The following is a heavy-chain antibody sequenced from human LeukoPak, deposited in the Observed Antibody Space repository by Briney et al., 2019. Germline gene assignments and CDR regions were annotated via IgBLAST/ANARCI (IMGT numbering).Heavy chain of an antibody. CDR2: ISSNGGST. CDR1: GFTFSSYA. V-gene: IGHV3-64*01. Sequence: GGSLRLSCAASGFTFSSYAMHWVRQAPGKGLEYVSAISSNGGSTYYANSVKGRFTISRDNSKNTLYLQMGSLRAEDMAVYYCARRKTERDYYFDYWGQGTLVTVSS. D-gene: IGHD2-21*02. J-gene: IGHJ4*02. CDR3: ARRKTERDYYFDY.